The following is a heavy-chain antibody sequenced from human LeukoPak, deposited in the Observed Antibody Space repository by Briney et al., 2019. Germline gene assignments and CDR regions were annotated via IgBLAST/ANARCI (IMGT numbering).Heavy chain of an antibody. CDR3: ARDQGSGFDY. V-gene: IGHV1-69*05. CDR2: IIPIFGTA. D-gene: IGHD6-19*01. J-gene: IGHJ4*02. Sequence: ASVKVSCKASGGTFSSNAISWVRQAPGQGLEWMGGIIPIFGTANYAQKFQGRVTITTDESTSTAYMELSSLRSEDTAVYYCARDQGSGFDYWGQGTLVTVSS. CDR1: GGTFSSNA.